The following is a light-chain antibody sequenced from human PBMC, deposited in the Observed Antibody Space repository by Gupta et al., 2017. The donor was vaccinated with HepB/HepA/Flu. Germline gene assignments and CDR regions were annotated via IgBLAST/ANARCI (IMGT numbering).Light chain of an antibody. V-gene: IGLV2-14*03. CDR1: SSDVGGYNY. J-gene: IGLJ2*01. Sequence: QSALTQPASVSGSTGQSLTISCTGTSSDVGGYNYVSWYQQHPGKAPKLMIYDVSNRPSRVSNRFSGSKSGNTASLTISGLQAEDEADYYCSSYTSSSTVVFGGGTKLTVL. CDR3: SSYTSSSTVV. CDR2: DVS.